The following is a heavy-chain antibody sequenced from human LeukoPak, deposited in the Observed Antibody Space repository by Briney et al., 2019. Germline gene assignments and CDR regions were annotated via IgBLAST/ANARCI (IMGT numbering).Heavy chain of an antibody. Sequence: TTSETLSLTCTVSGGSISSSSYYWGWIRQPPGKGLEWIGYIYYSGSTNYNPSLKSRVTISVDTSKNQFSLKLTSVTAADTAVYYCARETDFIVGAPHYFDDWGQGTLVTVSS. J-gene: IGHJ4*02. CDR3: ARETDFIVGAPHYFDD. CDR1: GGSISSSSYY. V-gene: IGHV4-61*01. D-gene: IGHD1-26*01. CDR2: IYYSGST.